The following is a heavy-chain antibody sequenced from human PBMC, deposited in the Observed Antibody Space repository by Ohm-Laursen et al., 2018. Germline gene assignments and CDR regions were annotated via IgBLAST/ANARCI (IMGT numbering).Heavy chain of an antibody. CDR1: GGSFSGYY. D-gene: IGHD3-22*01. CDR2: INHSGST. V-gene: IGHV4-34*01. J-gene: IGHJ4*02. Sequence: GTLSLTCTVYGGSFSGYYWSWIRQPPGKGLEWIGEINHSGSTNYNPSLKSRVTISVDTSKNQFSLKLSSVTAADTAVYYCARGRDYYDSSGHNLDFDYWGQGTLVTVSS. CDR3: ARGRDYYDSSGHNLDFDY.